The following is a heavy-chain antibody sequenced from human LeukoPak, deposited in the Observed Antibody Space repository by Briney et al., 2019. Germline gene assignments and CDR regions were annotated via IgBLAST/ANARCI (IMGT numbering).Heavy chain of an antibody. J-gene: IGHJ6*03. V-gene: IGHV3-23*01. CDR1: GFTFSSYA. CDR3: AKDRWTKNYSYYYMDV. Sequence: GGSLRLSCAASGFTFSSYAMSWVRQAPGKGLEWVSAISGSGGSTYYADSVKGRFTISRDNSKNTLYLQMNSLRAEDTAVYYCAKDRWTKNYSYYYMDVWGKGTTVTVSS. D-gene: IGHD4-23*01. CDR2: ISGSGGST.